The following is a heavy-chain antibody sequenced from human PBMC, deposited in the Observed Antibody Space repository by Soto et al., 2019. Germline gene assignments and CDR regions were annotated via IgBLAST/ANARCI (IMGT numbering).Heavy chain of an antibody. CDR3: ARGRFLEWLPNWFGP. V-gene: IGHV4-30-4*01. CDR2: IYYSGST. CDR1: GGSISSGDYY. D-gene: IGHD3-3*01. Sequence: QVQLQESGPGLVKPSQTLSLTCTVSGGSISSGDYYWSWIRQPPGKGLEWIGYIYYSGSTYYNPSLKSRVTISVDTSKNQFSLKLSSVTAADTAVYYCARGRFLEWLPNWFGPWGQGTLVTVSS. J-gene: IGHJ5*02.